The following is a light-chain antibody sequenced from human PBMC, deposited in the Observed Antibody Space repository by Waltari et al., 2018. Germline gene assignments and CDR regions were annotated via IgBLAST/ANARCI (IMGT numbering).Light chain of an antibody. CDR3: AAWDDSLSGRV. Sequence: QSVLTQPPSASGTPGQRVTISCSGSSSNIGSNYVYWYQQLPGTAPKLLIYRNNQRPSGVPGRSSGPKSGTSASLAISGLRSEDEADYYCAAWDDSLSGRVFGGGTKLTVL. V-gene: IGLV1-47*01. J-gene: IGLJ3*02. CDR2: RNN. CDR1: SSNIGSNY.